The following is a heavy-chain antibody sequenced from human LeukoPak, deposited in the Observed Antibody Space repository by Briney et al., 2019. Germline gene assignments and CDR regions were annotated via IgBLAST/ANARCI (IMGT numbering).Heavy chain of an antibody. V-gene: IGHV4-34*01. D-gene: IGHD6-19*01. CDR3: ARQGPRGWLVKAAAYYFDY. J-gene: IGHJ4*02. Sequence: SETLSLTCTVSGGSISNYYWSWIRQPPGKGLEWIGEINHSGSTNYNPSLKSRVTISVDTSKNQFSLKLSSVTAADTAVYYCARQGPRGWLVKAAAYYFDYWGQGTLVTVSS. CDR2: INHSGST. CDR1: GGSISNYY.